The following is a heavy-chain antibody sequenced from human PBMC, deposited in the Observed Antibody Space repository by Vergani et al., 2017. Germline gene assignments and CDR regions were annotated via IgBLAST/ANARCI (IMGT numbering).Heavy chain of an antibody. CDR1: GFTFSNYW. Sequence: EVQLVESGGGLVQPGGSLRLSCAASGFTFSNYWMSWVRQAPGKGLEWVANIKQDGSEKYYVDSVKGRFTISRDNAKKSLYLQMNSLRAEDTAVYYCAEEGYCSSKSCYAIGYWGQGTLVTVSS. CDR3: AEEGYCSSKSCYAIGY. D-gene: IGHD2-2*01. J-gene: IGHJ4*02. V-gene: IGHV3-7*01. CDR2: IKQDGSEK.